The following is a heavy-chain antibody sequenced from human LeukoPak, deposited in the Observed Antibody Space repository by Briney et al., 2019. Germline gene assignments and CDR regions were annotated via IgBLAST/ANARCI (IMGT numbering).Heavy chain of an antibody. J-gene: IGHJ3*02. CDR1: GFTFSDYY. CDR3: ARTAYYYDSSGYDDAFDI. CDR2: ISRSGSTR. D-gene: IGHD3-22*01. Sequence: PGGSLRLSCAASGFTFSDYYMSWIRQAPGKGLEWVSHISRSGSTRYYADSLKGRFTISRDNAKNSLYLQMNSLRAEDTAMYYCARTAYYYDSSGYDDAFDIWGQGTMVTVSS. V-gene: IGHV3-11*01.